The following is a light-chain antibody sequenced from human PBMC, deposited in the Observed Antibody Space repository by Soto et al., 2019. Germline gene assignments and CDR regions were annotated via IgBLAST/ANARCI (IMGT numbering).Light chain of an antibody. J-gene: IGLJ2*01. CDR3: TSYTSSTSVV. CDR1: SSDVGGYKY. CDR2: DVS. V-gene: IGLV2-14*03. Sequence: QSALPQPASVSGSPGQSITISCTGTSSDVGGYKYVSWYQQHPGKAPKLMIYDVSNRPSGVSNRFSGSKSGNTASLTISGLQSEDEGDYYCTSYTSSTSVVFGGGTKLTVL.